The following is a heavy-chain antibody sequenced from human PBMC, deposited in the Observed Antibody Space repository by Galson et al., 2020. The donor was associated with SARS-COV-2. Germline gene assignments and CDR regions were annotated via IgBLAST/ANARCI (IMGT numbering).Heavy chain of an antibody. D-gene: IGHD1-26*01. Sequence: SQTLSLTCAVYGGSFSGYYWSWIRQPPGKGLEWIGEINHSGSTNYNPSLKSRVTISVDTSKNQFSLKLSSVTAADTAVYYCARGVSGSYLRYYYYYGMDVWGQGTTVTVSS. CDR2: INHSGST. V-gene: IGHV4-34*01. J-gene: IGHJ6*02. CDR1: GGSFSGYY. CDR3: ARGVSGSYLRYYYYYGMDV.